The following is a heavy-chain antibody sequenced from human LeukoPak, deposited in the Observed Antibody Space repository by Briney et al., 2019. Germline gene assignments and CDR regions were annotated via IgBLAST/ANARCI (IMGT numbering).Heavy chain of an antibody. D-gene: IGHD3-3*02. J-gene: IGHJ6*04. CDR2: IKSEGEGATT. Sequence: KPGVSLILSCVSSGFTIGTAWMSWGRQAPGKGLEWLGHIKSEGEGATTDYAAPAKGRFTISRDDSKNMIYLQMSSLKIDDTAIYYCIAHFPYFYGFDVWGKGTTVTVSS. CDR1: GFTIGTAW. V-gene: IGHV3-15*01. CDR3: IAHFPYFYGFDV.